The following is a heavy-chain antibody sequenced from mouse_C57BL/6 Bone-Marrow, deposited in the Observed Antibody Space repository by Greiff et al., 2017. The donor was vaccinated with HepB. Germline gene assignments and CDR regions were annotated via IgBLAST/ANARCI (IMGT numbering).Heavy chain of an antibody. D-gene: IGHD1-1*01. CDR2: IWWDDDK. V-gene: IGHV8-8*01. CDR3: ARITTVVATNAMDY. Sequence: QVTLKESGPGILQPSQTLSLTCSFSGFSLSTFGMGVGWIRQPSGKGLEWLAHIWWDDDKYYNPALKSRLTISKDTSKNQVFLKIANVDTAETATYYCARITTVVATNAMDYWGQGTSVTVSS. J-gene: IGHJ4*01. CDR1: GFSLSTFGMG.